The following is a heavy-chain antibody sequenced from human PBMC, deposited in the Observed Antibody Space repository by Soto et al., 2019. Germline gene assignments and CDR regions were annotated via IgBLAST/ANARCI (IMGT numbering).Heavy chain of an antibody. V-gene: IGHV1-2*02. J-gene: IGHJ4*02. CDR3: ARSYIYYDSSGEFDY. Sequence: GASVKVSCKASGYTFTGYYMHWVRQAPGQGLEWMGWINPNSGGTNYAQKFQGRVTMTRDTSISTAYMELSRLRSDDTAVYYCARSYIYYDSSGEFDYWGQGTLVTVSS. CDR1: GYTFTGYY. D-gene: IGHD3-22*01. CDR2: INPNSGGT.